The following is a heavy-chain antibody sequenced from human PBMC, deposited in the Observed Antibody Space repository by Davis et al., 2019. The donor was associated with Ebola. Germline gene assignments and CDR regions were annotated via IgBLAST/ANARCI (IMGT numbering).Heavy chain of an antibody. J-gene: IGHJ1*01. Sequence: GESLKISCVVSGFNSDEHGMHWVRQVPGKGLEWVGRTRNKAKGYTTEYAASVKGRFTISRDDSKNSLYLQMNSLITEDTAVYYCARDFYDSSGHYYAQHWGQGTLVTVSS. CDR1: GFNSDEHG. CDR2: TRNKAKGYTT. CDR3: ARDFYDSSGHYYAQH. D-gene: IGHD3-22*01. V-gene: IGHV3-72*01.